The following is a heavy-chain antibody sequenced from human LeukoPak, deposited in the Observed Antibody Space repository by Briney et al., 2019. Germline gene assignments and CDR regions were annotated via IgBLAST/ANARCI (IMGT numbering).Heavy chain of an antibody. D-gene: IGHD3-3*01. J-gene: IGHJ4*02. CDR2: ISSSSSYI. V-gene: IGHV3-21*01. CDR3: ARDARYDFWSGYYRKDFDY. Sequence: GGSLRLSCAASGFTFSSYSMNWVRQAPGKGLEWVSSISSSSSYIYYADSVKGRFTISRDNAKNSLYLQMNSLRAEDTAVYYCARDARYDFWSGYYRKDFDYWGQGTLVTVSS. CDR1: GFTFSSYS.